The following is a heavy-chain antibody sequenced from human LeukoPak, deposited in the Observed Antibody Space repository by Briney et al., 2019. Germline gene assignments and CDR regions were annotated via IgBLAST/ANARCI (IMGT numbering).Heavy chain of an antibody. J-gene: IGHJ4*02. CDR3: ARSGTYDSSGYSEY. CDR1: GFTFSSYG. V-gene: IGHV3-33*08. CDR2: IWYDGSNK. D-gene: IGHD3-22*01. Sequence: GGSLRLSCAASGFTFSSYGMHWVRQAPGKGLEWVAVIWYDGSNKYYADSVKGRFTISRDNSKNTLYLQMNSLRAEDTAVYYCARSGTYDSSGYSEYWGQGTLVTVSS.